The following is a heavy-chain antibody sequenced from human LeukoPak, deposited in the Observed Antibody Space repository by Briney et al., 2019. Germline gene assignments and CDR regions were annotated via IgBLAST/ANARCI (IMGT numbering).Heavy chain of an antibody. J-gene: IGHJ4*02. CDR3: ARDQRVIYYYDSSGSLDY. CDR1: GYTFTSYG. Sequence: GASVKVSCKASGYTFTSYGISWVRQAPGQGPEWMGWISGYNGNTNYVQKIQGRVTMTTDTSTSTAYMELRSLRSDDTAVYYCARDQRVIYYYDSSGSLDYWGQGTLVTVSS. V-gene: IGHV1-18*01. CDR2: ISGYNGNT. D-gene: IGHD3-22*01.